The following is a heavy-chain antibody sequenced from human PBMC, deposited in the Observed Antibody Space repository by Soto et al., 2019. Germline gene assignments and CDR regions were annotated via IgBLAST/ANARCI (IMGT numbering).Heavy chain of an antibody. CDR2: IDWNDDK. CDR3: ARITVTGDAGFDF. CDR1: GFSLSTSGMC. V-gene: IGHV2-70*01. J-gene: IGHJ4*02. Sequence: SGPTLVNPTRTLTLTCTFSGFSLSTSGMCVSWIRQPPGKALEWLALIDWNDDKYYSTSLKTRLTISKDISKSQVVLTMTNMDPVDTATYYCARITVTGDAGFDFWGQGTLVTVSS. D-gene: IGHD4-17*01.